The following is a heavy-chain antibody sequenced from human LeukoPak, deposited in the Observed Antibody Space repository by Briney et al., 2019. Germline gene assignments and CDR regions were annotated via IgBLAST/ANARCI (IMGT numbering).Heavy chain of an antibody. Sequence: SETLSLTCTVSGGSISSYYWSWIRQPPGKGLEWIGYIHYSGSTNYNPSLKSRVTISVDTSRNQFSLKLSSVTAADTAVYYCARDEYYYDSSGYYLFDYWGQGTLVTVSS. CDR2: IHYSGST. CDR3: ARDEYYYDSSGYYLFDY. J-gene: IGHJ4*02. CDR1: GGSISSYY. V-gene: IGHV4-59*12. D-gene: IGHD3-22*01.